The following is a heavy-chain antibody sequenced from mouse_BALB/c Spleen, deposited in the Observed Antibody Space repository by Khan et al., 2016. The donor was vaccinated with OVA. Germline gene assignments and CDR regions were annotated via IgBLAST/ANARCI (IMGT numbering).Heavy chain of an antibody. CDR3: ARLVYGYGFAY. D-gene: IGHD1-2*01. J-gene: IGHJ3*01. Sequence: EVELVESGGGLVQPGGSLRLSCVTSGFTFTDYYMNWVRQPPGKALEWLGFIRKKASGYTSEYSPSVKGRLTISNAHTQCILYLRMNTLGAEDSSTCYCARLVYGYGFAYWDRGTLVTVSA. V-gene: IGHV7-3*02. CDR1: GFTFTDYY. CDR2: IRKKASGYTS.